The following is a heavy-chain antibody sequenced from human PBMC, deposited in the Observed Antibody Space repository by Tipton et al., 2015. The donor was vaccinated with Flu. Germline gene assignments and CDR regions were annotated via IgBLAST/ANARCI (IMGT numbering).Heavy chain of an antibody. Sequence: TLSLTCSVSGASISSYYWSWIRQPPGKGLEWIGYTFDRGSTYYNPSLKSRVTISLDTSKNLFSLKLNSVTAADTALYYWARQYGHRGSDAFDIWGQGTTVTVSS. V-gene: IGHV4-59*08. D-gene: IGHD3-10*01. CDR1: GASISSYY. J-gene: IGHJ3*02. CDR3: ARQYGHRGSDAFDI. CDR2: TFDRGST.